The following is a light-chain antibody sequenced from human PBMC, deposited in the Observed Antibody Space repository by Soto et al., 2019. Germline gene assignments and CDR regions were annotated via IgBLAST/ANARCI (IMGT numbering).Light chain of an antibody. CDR3: GSYTSSSTLAV. CDR2: DVS. J-gene: IGLJ3*02. Sequence: QSVLTQPASVSGSPGQSITISCTGTSSDVGSYNYVSWYQQHPGKAPKLMIYDVSNRPLGVSNRFSGSKSGNTASLTISGLQAEDEADYYCGSYTSSSTLAVFGGGTKVTVL. V-gene: IGLV2-14*01. CDR1: SSDVGSYNY.